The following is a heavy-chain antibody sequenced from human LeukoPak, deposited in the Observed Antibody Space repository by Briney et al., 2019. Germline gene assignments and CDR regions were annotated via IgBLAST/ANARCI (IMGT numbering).Heavy chain of an antibody. V-gene: IGHV4-34*01. J-gene: IGHJ4*02. D-gene: IGHD2-2*01. CDR1: GGSFSGYY. Sequence: SETLSLTCAVYGGSFSGYYWSWIRQPPGKGLEWIGEINHSGSTNYNPSLKSRVTISVDTSKNQFSLKLSSVTAADTAVYYCARVRCSSTSCYLDYWGQETLVTVSS. CDR2: INHSGST. CDR3: ARVRCSSTSCYLDY.